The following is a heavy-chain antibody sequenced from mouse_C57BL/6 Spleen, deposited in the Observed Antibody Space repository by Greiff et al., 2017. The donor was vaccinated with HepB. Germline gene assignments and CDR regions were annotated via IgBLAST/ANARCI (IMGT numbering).Heavy chain of an antibody. V-gene: IGHV1-82*01. CDR2: IYPGDGDT. CDR3: ARTGYWYFDV. D-gene: IGHD4-1*01. CDR1: GYAFSSSW. Sequence: QVQLQQSGPELVKPGASVKISCKASGYAFSSSWMNWVKQRPGEGLEWIGRIYPGDGDTNYNGKFKGKATLTADQSSSTAYMQLSSLTSEDSAVYFCARTGYWYFDVWGTGTTVTVSS. J-gene: IGHJ1*03.